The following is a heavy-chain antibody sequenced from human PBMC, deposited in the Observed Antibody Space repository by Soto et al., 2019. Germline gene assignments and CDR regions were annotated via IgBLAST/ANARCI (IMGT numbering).Heavy chain of an antibody. V-gene: IGHV4-39*02. CDR1: GGSISSSSYY. CDR3: AREGIVGATGAWNY. Sequence: SETLSLTCTVSGGSISSSSYYWGWIRQPPGKGLEWIGSIYYSGSTYYNPSLKSRVTISVDTSKNQFSLKLSSVTAADTAVYYCAREGIVGATGAWNYWGQGTLVTVSS. CDR2: IYYSGST. D-gene: IGHD1-26*01. J-gene: IGHJ4*02.